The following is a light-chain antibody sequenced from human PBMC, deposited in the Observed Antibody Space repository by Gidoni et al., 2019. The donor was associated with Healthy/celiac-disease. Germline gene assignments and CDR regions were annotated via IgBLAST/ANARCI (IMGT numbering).Light chain of an antibody. CDR1: QSVSTY. Sequence: ELVLTQSPATLSLSPGERATLSCRASQSVSTYLAWYQQKPGQAPRLLIYDASNRATGIPARFSGSGSGTDFTLTIGSLEPEDFAVYYCQQRSNWPPWTFGQGTKVEIK. V-gene: IGKV3-11*01. CDR3: QQRSNWPPWT. CDR2: DAS. J-gene: IGKJ1*01.